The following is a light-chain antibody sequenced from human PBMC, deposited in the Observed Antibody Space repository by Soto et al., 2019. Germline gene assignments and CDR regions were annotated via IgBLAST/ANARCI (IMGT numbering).Light chain of an antibody. CDR3: QSYDSSLSGYV. CDR2: ANT. CDR1: SGDIGSYTY. V-gene: IGLV2-14*03. J-gene: IGLJ1*01. Sequence: QSALTQPASVSGSPGQSITISCTGTSGDIGSYTYVSWYQQYPGKAPKLLIYANTNRPSGVPGRFSGSKSGTSASLAITGLQAEDEADYYCQSYDSSLSGYVFGTGTKLTVL.